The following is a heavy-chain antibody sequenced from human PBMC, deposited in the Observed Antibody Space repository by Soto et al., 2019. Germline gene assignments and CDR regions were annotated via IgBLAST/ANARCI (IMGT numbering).Heavy chain of an antibody. Sequence: GGSLRLSCAASGITFSSYWMHWVRQAPGQGLVWVSRINRDETSTNYADSVKGQFTISRDNAKNTLYLQMNSLRAEDTAVYYCAREAAVPGTVFDYWGQGVLVTVSS. V-gene: IGHV3-74*01. CDR1: GITFSSYW. CDR2: INRDETST. D-gene: IGHD6-19*01. CDR3: AREAAVPGTVFDY. J-gene: IGHJ4*02.